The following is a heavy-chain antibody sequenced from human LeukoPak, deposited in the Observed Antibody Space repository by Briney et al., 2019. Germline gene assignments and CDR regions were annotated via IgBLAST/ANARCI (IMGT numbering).Heavy chain of an antibody. CDR2: ISSSGSTI. Sequence: GGSLRLSCAASGFTFSSSAMNWVRQAPGKGLEWVSYISSSGSTIYYADSVKGRFTISRDNAKNSLYLQMNSLRAEDTAVYYCAELGITMIGGVWGKGTTVTISS. J-gene: IGHJ6*04. CDR1: GFTFSSSA. CDR3: AELGITMIGGV. D-gene: IGHD3-10*02. V-gene: IGHV3-48*03.